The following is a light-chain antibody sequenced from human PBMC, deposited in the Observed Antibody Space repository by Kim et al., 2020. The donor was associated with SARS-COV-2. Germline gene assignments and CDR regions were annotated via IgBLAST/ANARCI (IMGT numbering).Light chain of an antibody. CDR3: QQIYSTRWA. CDR2: AAS. V-gene: IGKV1-39*01. Sequence: DIQMTQSPSSLSASVGDRVTITCRASQSISSYLNWYQQKPGKAPKLLIYAASSLQSGVPSRFSGSGSGTDFTLTISSLQPEDCETYYCQQIYSTRWAVGQRIKVDIK. CDR1: QSISSY. J-gene: IGKJ1*01.